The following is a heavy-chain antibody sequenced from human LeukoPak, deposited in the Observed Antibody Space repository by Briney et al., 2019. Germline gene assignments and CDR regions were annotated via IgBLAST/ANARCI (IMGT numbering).Heavy chain of an antibody. CDR1: GESVSSNIVT. CDR3: ARLIGDSWFDY. Sequence: SQTLSLTCDISGESVSSNIVTWDWIRQSPSGLLEWLGRTYYRSKWYHHYAESVRSRITITPDTSKNRFSLQLNSVTPEDTAVYYCARLIGDSWFDYWGQGTLVTVSS. CDR2: TYYRSKWYH. D-gene: IGHD2-15*01. J-gene: IGHJ5*01. V-gene: IGHV6-1*01.